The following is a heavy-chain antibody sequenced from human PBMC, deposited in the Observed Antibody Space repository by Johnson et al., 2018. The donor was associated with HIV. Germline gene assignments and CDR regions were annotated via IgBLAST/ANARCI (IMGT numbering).Heavy chain of an antibody. V-gene: IGHV3-30-3*01. CDR1: GFTFSSYA. CDR3: ARVFRGGATPAFDI. Sequence: QVQLVESGGGVVQPGRSLRLSCAASGFTFSSYAMHWVRQAPGKGLEWVAVISYDGSNKYYADSVKGRFTISRDNSKNTLYLQMNSLRAEDTAVYYCARVFRGGATPAFDIWGQGTMVTVSS. D-gene: IGHD5-12*01. J-gene: IGHJ3*02. CDR2: ISYDGSNK.